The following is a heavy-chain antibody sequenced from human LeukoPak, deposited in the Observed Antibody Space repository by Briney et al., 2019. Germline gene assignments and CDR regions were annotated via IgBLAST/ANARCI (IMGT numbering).Heavy chain of an antibody. V-gene: IGHV4-34*01. CDR1: GGSFSGYY. J-gene: IGHJ4*02. CDR2: INHSGST. CDR3: ARGLAGATKRFDY. Sequence: PSETLSLTCAVYGGSFSGYYWSWIRQPPGKGLEWIGEINHSGSTNYNPSLKSRVTISVDTSKNQFSLKLSSVTAADTAVYYCARGLAGATKRFDYWGQGTLVIVSS. D-gene: IGHD1-26*01.